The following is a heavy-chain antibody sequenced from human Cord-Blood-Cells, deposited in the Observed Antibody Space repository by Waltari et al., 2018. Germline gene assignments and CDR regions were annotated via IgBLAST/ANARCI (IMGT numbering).Heavy chain of an antibody. CDR2: INHSGST. CDR3: ARGGDIVVVPAAIAYFQH. Sequence: QVQLQQWGAGLLKPSETLSLTCAVYGGSFSGYYLSWIRQPPGMGPEWIREINHSGSTDSTTSLKSRVTISVDTSKNQFSLKLSSVTAADTAVYYCARGGDIVVVPAAIAYFQHWGQGTLVTVSS. V-gene: IGHV4-34*01. D-gene: IGHD2-2*02. CDR1: GGSFSGYY. J-gene: IGHJ1*01.